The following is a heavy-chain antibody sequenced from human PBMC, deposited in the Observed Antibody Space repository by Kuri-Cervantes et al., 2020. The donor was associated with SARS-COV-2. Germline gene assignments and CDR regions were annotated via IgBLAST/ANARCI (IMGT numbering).Heavy chain of an antibody. CDR1: GXTXSDXY. Sequence: GESLKXXCAASGXTXSDXYMSXIRQAPGKGXEWVSXISSXSSXXNYADSVXXRFTISRDNAKXXLYLQMNSLRAEDTAVYYCXVGRGVRGVPXGQFDYWGQGTLVTVSS. CDR2: ISSXSSXX. V-gene: IGHV3-11*03. D-gene: IGHD3-10*01. CDR3: XVGRGVRGVPXGQFDY. J-gene: IGHJ4*02.